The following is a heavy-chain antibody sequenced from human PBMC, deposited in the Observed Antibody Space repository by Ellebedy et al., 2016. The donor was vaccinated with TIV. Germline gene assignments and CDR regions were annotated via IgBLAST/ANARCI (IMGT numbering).Heavy chain of an antibody. CDR3: ARVLDSGTNVVYYGLDV. CDR1: GGTFSSYA. V-gene: IGHV1-69*13. J-gene: IGHJ6*02. CDR2: IIPIFGTA. D-gene: IGHD1-26*01. Sequence: ASVKVSCEASGGTFSSYAISWVRQAPGQGLEWMGGIIPIFGTANYAQKFQGRVTITADESTSTAYMELRSLRSDDTAVYYCARVLDSGTNVVYYGLDVWGQGTTVTVSS.